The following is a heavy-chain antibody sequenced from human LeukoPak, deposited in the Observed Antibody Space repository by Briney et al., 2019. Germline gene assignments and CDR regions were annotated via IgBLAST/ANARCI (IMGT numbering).Heavy chain of an antibody. CDR1: GGSFSGYY. V-gene: IGHV4-34*01. J-gene: IGHJ1*01. D-gene: IGHD6-13*01. CDR2: INHSGST. Sequence: SETLSLTCAVYGGSFSGYYWSWIRQPPGKGLEWIGEINHSGSTNHNPSLKSRVTISVDTSKNQFSLKLSSVTAADTAVYYCARKSRSYSSSWSAEYFQHWGQGTLVTVSS. CDR3: ARKSRSYSSSWSAEYFQH.